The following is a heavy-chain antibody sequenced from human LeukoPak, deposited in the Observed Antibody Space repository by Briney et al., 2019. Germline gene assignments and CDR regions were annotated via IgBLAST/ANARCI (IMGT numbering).Heavy chain of an antibody. V-gene: IGHV1-2*02. Sequence: ASVKVSCKASGYTFTSYGISWVRQAPGQGLEWMGWINPNSGGTNYAQKFQGRVAMTRDTSISTAYMELSRLRSDDTAVYYCVRGRLAIYYDSSGRNWFDPWGQGTLVTVSS. D-gene: IGHD3-22*01. CDR1: GYTFTSYG. CDR2: INPNSGGT. CDR3: VRGRLAIYYDSSGRNWFDP. J-gene: IGHJ5*02.